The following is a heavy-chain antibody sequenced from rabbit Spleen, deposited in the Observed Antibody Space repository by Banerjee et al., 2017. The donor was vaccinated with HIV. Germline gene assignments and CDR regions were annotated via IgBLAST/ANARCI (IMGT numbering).Heavy chain of an antibody. Sequence: QSLEESGGGLVKPGGTLTLTCTVSGFSFSSNWICWVRQAPGKGLEWIACIDTRDGDTDYANWPKGRFTISKTSSTTVTLQMTSLTAADTATYFCARNYVNAFDPWGQGTLVTVS. D-gene: IGHD1-1*01. CDR1: GFSFSSNW. CDR2: IDTRDGDT. CDR3: ARNYVNAFDP. J-gene: IGHJ2*01. V-gene: IGHV1S40*01.